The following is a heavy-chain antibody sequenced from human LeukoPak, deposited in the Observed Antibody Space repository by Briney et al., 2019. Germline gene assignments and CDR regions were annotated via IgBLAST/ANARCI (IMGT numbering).Heavy chain of an antibody. Sequence: SGGSLRLSCEASGFTFSQYWMHWFRKAPGKGLVWVSRIDPDGSSTNYADSVKGRFTISRDNAKNTLYLQLNSLRAEDTAVYYCAREDYSNYAPYFDYWGQGTLVTVSS. D-gene: IGHD4-11*01. CDR3: AREDYSNYAPYFDY. CDR1: GFTFSQYW. V-gene: IGHV3-74*01. CDR2: IDPDGSST. J-gene: IGHJ4*02.